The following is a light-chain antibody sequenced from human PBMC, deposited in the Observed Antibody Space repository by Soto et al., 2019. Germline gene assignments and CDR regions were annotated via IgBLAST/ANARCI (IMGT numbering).Light chain of an antibody. CDR2: ENN. V-gene: IGLV3-1*01. Sequence: SYELTQPPSVSVSPGQTASITCSGDKLGDKYACWYQQKPGQSPVVVIYENNKRPSGIPERFSGSNSGNTATLTISGTQAVDEADYYCQAWDSSTYVFGTGTKLTVL. CDR3: QAWDSSTYV. CDR1: KLGDKY. J-gene: IGLJ1*01.